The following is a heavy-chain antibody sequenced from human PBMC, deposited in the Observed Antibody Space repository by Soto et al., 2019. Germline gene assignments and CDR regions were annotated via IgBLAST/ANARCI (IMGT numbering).Heavy chain of an antibody. CDR3: ARDNRAALRSYYYYYYMDV. CDR2: ISSSSSYI. Sequence: EVQLVESGGGLVKPGGSLRLSCAASGFTFSSYSMNWVRQAPGKGLECVSSISSSSSYIYYADSVKGRFTISRDNAKNSLYLQMNSLRAEDTAVYYCARDNRAALRSYYYYYYMDVWGKGTTVTVSS. CDR1: GFTFSSYS. V-gene: IGHV3-21*01. J-gene: IGHJ6*03. D-gene: IGHD6-13*01.